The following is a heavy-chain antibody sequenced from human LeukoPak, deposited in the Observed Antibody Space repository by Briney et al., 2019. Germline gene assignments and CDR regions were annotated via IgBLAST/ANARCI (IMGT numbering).Heavy chain of an antibody. J-gene: IGHJ4*02. CDR3: ARSYCSSTSCSAVDY. D-gene: IGHD2-2*01. Sequence: GASVKVSCKGSGGTFSSYAISWVRQAPGQGLEWMGGIIPIFGTANYAQKFQGTVTITADESTSTAYMELSSLRSEDTAVYYCARSYCSSTSCSAVDYWGQGTLVTVSS. CDR1: GGTFSSYA. CDR2: IIPIFGTA. V-gene: IGHV1-69*13.